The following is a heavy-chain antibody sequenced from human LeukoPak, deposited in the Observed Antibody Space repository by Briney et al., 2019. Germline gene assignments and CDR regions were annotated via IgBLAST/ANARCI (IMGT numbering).Heavy chain of an antibody. CDR1: GFTFSSYG. D-gene: IGHD5-18*01. V-gene: IGHV3-30*02. Sequence: GGSLRLSCAASGFTFSSYGMHWVRQAPGKGLEWVAFIRYDGSNKYYADSVKGRFTISRDNSKNTLYLQMNSLRAGDTAVYYCVIQPHSFFDYWGQGTLVTVSS. J-gene: IGHJ4*02. CDR3: VIQPHSFFDY. CDR2: IRYDGSNK.